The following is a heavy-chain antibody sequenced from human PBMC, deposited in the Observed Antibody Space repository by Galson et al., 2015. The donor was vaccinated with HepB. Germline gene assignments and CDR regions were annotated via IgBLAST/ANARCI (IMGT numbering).Heavy chain of an antibody. CDR1: GLTFSTYD. CDR2: ISMSDSYR. J-gene: IGHJ3*01. V-gene: IGHV3-21*01. Sequence: SLRLSCAASGLTFSTYDMNWVRQAPGKGLEWVACISMSDSYRYYADSVKGRFTISRDNAKNSLFLQMDSLRGEDTAIYYCAREVFVEQQLGGDALDLWGQGTIVTVSS. CDR3: AREVFVEQQLGGDALDL. D-gene: IGHD6-13*01.